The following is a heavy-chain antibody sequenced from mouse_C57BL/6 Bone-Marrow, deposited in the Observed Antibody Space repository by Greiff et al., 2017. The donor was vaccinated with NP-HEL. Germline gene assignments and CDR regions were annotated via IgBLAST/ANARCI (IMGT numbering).Heavy chain of an antibody. V-gene: IGHV6-6*01. CDR2: IRNKANNHAT. CDR3: TRQHYYGSSPWFAY. CDR1: GFTFSDAW. Sequence: EVKLMESGGGLVQPGGSMKLSCAASGFTFSDAWMAWVRQSPEKGLEWVAAIRNKANNHATYYGESVRGRFTISRDDSNSSVYLQMNSVRADDTGMYYCTRQHYYGSSPWFAYWGQGTLVTVSA. D-gene: IGHD1-1*01. J-gene: IGHJ3*01.